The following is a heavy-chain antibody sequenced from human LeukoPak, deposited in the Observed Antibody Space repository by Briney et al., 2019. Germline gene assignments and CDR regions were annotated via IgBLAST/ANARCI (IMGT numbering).Heavy chain of an antibody. CDR1: GDSFATYW. CDR2: IYPVDSDT. J-gene: IGHJ4*02. V-gene: IGHV5-51*01. D-gene: IGHD6-6*01. Sequence: GESLKISCKGSGDSFATYWIGWVRQKPGKGLEWMGIIYPVDSDTRYSPSFQGQVTISADKSISTAFLQWNSLKASDTAIYYCARVRRRIAVRPEFFGYWGQGTLVTVSA. CDR3: ARVRRRIAVRPEFFGY.